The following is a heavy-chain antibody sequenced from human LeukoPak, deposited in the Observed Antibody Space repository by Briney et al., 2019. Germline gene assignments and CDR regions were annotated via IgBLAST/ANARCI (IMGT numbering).Heavy chain of an antibody. CDR3: VKDWGVLPDYTADGFDI. CDR2: IRHDGSNK. V-gene: IGHV3-30*02. CDR1: GFIFSTYG. J-gene: IGHJ3*02. D-gene: IGHD3-10*01. Sequence: GGSLRLSCAASGFIFSTYGMHWVRQAPGKGLEWVAFIRHDGSNKYYADSVSGRFTISRDNSQNTLHLQMNSLRVEDMAVYYCVKDWGVLPDYTADGFDIWGPGTMVTVSS.